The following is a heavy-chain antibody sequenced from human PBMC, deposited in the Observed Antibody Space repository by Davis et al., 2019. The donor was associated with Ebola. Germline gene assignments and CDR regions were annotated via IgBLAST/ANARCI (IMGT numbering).Heavy chain of an antibody. V-gene: IGHV1-69*02. Sequence: SVKVSCKASGYTFTGYYMHWVRQAPGQGLEWMGRIIPILGIANYAQKFQGRVTITADKSTSTAYMELSSLRSEDTAVYYCANNIAVADDYWGQGTLVTVSS. CDR1: GYTFTGYY. CDR2: IIPILGIA. D-gene: IGHD6-19*01. J-gene: IGHJ4*02. CDR3: ANNIAVADDY.